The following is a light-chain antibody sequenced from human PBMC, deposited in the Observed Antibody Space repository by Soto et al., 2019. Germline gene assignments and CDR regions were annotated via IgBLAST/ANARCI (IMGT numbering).Light chain of an antibody. Sequence: QSVLTQPPSASGSPGQSVAISCTGTSSDVGGYNYVSWYQQHPGKAPKLMIYEVNKRPSGVPDRFSGSKSGNTASLTVSGLQAEDEADYYCASYAGTRLFVFGSGTKVTVL. CDR3: ASYAGTRLFV. CDR1: SSDVGGYNY. CDR2: EVN. V-gene: IGLV2-8*01. J-gene: IGLJ1*01.